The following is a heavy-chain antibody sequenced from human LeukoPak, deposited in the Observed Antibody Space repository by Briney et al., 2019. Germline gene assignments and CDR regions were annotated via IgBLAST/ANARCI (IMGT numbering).Heavy chain of an antibody. J-gene: IGHJ4*02. CDR3: AREEASGSYSR. CDR2: IYYSGST. CDR1: GGSISSYY. Sequence: PSETLSLTCTVSGGSISSYYWSWIRQPPGKGLEWIGYIYYSGSTNYNPSLKSRVTISVDTSKNQFSLKLSSVTAADTAVYYCAREEASGSYSRWGQGTLVTVSP. D-gene: IGHD1-26*01. V-gene: IGHV4-59*01.